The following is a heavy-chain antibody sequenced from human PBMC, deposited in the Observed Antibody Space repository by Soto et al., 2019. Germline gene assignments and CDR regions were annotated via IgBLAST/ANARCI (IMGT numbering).Heavy chain of an antibody. J-gene: IGHJ4*02. V-gene: IGHV3-21*01. D-gene: IGHD5-18*01. CDR2: ISRSSSYI. CDR1: GFTFSRYS. CDR3: ARDQPGYSYGYGLGY. Sequence: EVQLVESGGGLVKPGGSLRLSCAASGFTFSRYSMNWVRQAPGKGLEWVSSISRSSSYIYYADSVKGRFTISRDNAKNSLYLQMHSLRAEDTAVYYCARDQPGYSYGYGLGYWGQGTLVTVSS.